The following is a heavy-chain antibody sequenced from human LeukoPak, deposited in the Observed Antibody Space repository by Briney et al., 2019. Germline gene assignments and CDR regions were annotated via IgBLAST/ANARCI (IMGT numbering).Heavy chain of an antibody. J-gene: IGHJ5*02. V-gene: IGHV1-3*01. CDR3: ARAHIAAAGTGTGFDP. Sequence: ASVKVSCKASGYTFTSYAMHWVRQAPGQRLEWMGWINAGNGNTKYSQKFQGRVTITRDTSASTAYMELSSLRSEDTAVYYCARAHIAAAGTGTGFDPWGQGTLVTVSS. CDR2: INAGNGNT. D-gene: IGHD6-13*01. CDR1: GYTFTSYA.